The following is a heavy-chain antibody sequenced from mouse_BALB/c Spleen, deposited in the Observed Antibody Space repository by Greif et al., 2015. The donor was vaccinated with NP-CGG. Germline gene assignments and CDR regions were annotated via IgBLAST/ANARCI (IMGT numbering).Heavy chain of an antibody. J-gene: IGHJ4*01. D-gene: IGHD1-2*01. CDR1: GFTFNTYA. CDR2: IRSKSNNYAT. V-gene: IGHV10-1*02. Sequence: EVQLVESGGGLVQPKGSLKLSCAASGFTFNTYAMNWVRQAPGKGLEWVARIRSKSNNYATYYADSVKDRFTISRDDSQSMLYLQVNNLKTEDTAMYYCVRHYYGYGYYAMDYWGQGTSVTVSS. CDR3: VRHYYGYGYYAMDY.